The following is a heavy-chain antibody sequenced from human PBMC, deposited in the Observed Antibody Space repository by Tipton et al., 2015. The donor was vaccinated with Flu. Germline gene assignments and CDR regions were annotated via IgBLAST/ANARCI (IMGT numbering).Heavy chain of an antibody. J-gene: IGHJ3*02. CDR1: GFTFSDYW. CDR3: ASSRVMAGYDI. CDR2: MNQDGSKI. V-gene: IGHV3-7*01. D-gene: IGHD3-16*01. Sequence: SLRLSCEASGFTFSDYWMTWDRQAPGKGLEWVANMNQDGSKIYYVGSVKGRFTISRDNAKSTLHLQMNSLRVEDTALYYCASSRVMAGYDIWGQGTMVTVSS.